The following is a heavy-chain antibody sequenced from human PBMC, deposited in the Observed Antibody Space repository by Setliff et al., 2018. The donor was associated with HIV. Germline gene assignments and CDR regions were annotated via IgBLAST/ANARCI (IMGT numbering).Heavy chain of an antibody. Sequence: ASVKVSCKASGYTFTEYYIHWVRQAPGQGLEWMGWINPNSSDTNYAQKFQGRVTMTRDTSISTAYMDLSRLRSDDTAVYYRARRVPPIPSGDLDYWGQGTLVTVSS. V-gene: IGHV1-2*02. CDR2: INPNSSDT. CDR3: ARRVPPIPSGDLDY. D-gene: IGHD4-17*01. J-gene: IGHJ4*02. CDR1: GYTFTEYY.